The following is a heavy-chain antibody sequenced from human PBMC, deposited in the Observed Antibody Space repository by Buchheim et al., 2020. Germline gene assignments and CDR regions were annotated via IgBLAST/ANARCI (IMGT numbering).Heavy chain of an antibody. V-gene: IGHV3-33*01. J-gene: IGHJ6*02. Sequence: QVQLVESGGGVVQPGRSLRLSCAASGFSFSTYAMHWVRQAPGKGLEWVALIWYDGSDKYYADSVKGRFTVSRDYSKNTLYLQMNSLRAEDTAVYYCARELVQGLAPGTMDVWGQGTT. CDR1: GFSFSTYA. D-gene: IGHD6-19*01. CDR3: ARELVQGLAPGTMDV. CDR2: IWYDGSDK.